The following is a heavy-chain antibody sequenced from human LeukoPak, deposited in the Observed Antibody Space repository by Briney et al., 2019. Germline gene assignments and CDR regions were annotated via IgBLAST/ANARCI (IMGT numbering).Heavy chain of an antibody. CDR2: IHSSGYT. D-gene: IGHD3-10*01. Sequence: SETLSLTCTVPGGPIISDYWSSIRQPPGKGLEWIGYIHSSGYTNYNPSLKSRVTMSIDTSKNQFSLKLSSVTAADPAVYYCARHLDYYGSGTYEYWGQGTLVTVSS. J-gene: IGHJ4*02. V-gene: IGHV4-59*08. CDR1: GGPIISDY. CDR3: ARHLDYYGSGTYEY.